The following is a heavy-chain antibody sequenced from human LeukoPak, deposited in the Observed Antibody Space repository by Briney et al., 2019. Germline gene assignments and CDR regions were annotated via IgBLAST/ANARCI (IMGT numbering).Heavy chain of an antibody. CDR3: ARQSGGKYYYYGMDV. D-gene: IGHD4-23*01. J-gene: IGHJ6*02. Sequence: NPSETLSLTCTVSGGSISSYYWSWIRQPPGKGLEWIGYIYYSGSTNYNPSLKSRVTISVDTSKNQFSLKLSSVTAADTAVYYCARQSGGKYYYYGMDVWGQGTTVTVSS. CDR1: GGSISSYY. CDR2: IYYSGST. V-gene: IGHV4-59*08.